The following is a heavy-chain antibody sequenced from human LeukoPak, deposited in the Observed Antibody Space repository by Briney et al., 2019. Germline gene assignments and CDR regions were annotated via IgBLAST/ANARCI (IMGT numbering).Heavy chain of an antibody. CDR3: ARVGGYYWTDF. CDR1: GFNVSNNY. V-gene: IGHV3-66*01. Sequence: GGSLRLSCAASGFNVSNNYMSWVRQAPGKGLEWVSVIYIGGSTYYADSVKGRFTISRDNSKNTLYLQMNSLRGEDTAVYYCARVGGYYWTDFWGQGTLVTVSS. CDR2: IYIGGST. D-gene: IGHD2-15*01. J-gene: IGHJ4*02.